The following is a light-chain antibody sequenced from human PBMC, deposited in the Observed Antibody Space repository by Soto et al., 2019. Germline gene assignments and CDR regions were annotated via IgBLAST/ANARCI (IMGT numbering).Light chain of an antibody. Sequence: EIVLTQSAGTLSLSPGERATLSCRASQSVSSSYLAWYQQKPGQAPRLLIYGASSMATGIPARFSGSGSGTDFTLTISRLEPEDFAVYYCQQYGTSPWTFGQGTKVEIK. CDR3: QQYGTSPWT. V-gene: IGKV3-20*01. CDR2: GAS. CDR1: QSVSSSY. J-gene: IGKJ1*01.